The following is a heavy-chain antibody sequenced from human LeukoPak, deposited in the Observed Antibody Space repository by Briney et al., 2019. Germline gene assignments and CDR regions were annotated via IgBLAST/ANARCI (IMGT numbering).Heavy chain of an antibody. CDR1: GGSITSSSYY. J-gene: IGHJ5*02. D-gene: IGHD6-6*01. CDR3: ARDRGGVSSSSNWFDP. V-gene: IGHV4-39*07. CDR2: IHYSGST. Sequence: SETLSLTCTVSGGSITSSSYYWGWIRQPPGKGLEWIGSIHYSGSTYYNPSLKSRVTISVDTSKNQFSLKLSSMTAADTAVYYCARDRGGVSSSSNWFDPWGQGTLVTVSS.